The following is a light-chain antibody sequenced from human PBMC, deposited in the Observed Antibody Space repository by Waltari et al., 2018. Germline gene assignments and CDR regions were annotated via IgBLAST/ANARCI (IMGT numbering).Light chain of an antibody. V-gene: IGLV2-23*02. Sequence: QSALTQPASVSGSPGQSITVSCTGTSSDVGSYNLVSWFQQYPDKAPKLIIFEVNKRPSGVSNRFSGSKSGNTASLTIAGLQAGDEADYYCCSYAGGQTVIFGGGTRLTVL. CDR1: SSDVGSYNL. CDR3: CSYAGGQTVI. CDR2: EVN. J-gene: IGLJ2*01.